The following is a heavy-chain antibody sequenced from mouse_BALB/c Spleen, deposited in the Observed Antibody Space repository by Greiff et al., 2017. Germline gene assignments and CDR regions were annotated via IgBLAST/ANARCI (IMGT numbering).Heavy chain of an antibody. CDR1: GFNIKDTY. Sequence: VQLKESGAELVKPGASVKLSCTASGFNIKDTYMHWVKQRPEQGLEWIGRIDPANGNTKYDPKFQGKATITADTSSNTAYLQLSSLTSEDTAVYYCARTITTGFAYWGQGTLVTVSA. CDR3: ARTITTGFAY. J-gene: IGHJ3*01. V-gene: IGHV14-3*02. D-gene: IGHD1-2*01. CDR2: IDPANGNT.